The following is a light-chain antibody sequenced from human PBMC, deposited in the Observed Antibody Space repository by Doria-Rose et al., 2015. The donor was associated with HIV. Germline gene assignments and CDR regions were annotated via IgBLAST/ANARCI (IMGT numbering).Light chain of an antibody. CDR2: EAS. Sequence: DIQMTQSPSFVSASVGDRVIITCRASQGISRWLAWYQLKPGEAPKLLIYEASNLQSGVPSRFSGSGSETDFTLTINSLQPEDFATYYCQQANSFPPTFGPGTKLEI. CDR3: QQANSFPPT. V-gene: IGKV1-12*01. CDR1: QGISRW. J-gene: IGKJ2*01.